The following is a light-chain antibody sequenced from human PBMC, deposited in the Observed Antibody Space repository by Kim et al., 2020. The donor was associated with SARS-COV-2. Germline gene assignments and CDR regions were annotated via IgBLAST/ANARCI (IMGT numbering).Light chain of an antibody. J-gene: IGKJ1*01. Sequence: DIQLTQSPSSVSASVGDRVTITCRASHDINTWLAWYQHKSGKAPKLLIYAASSLQSGVPSRFSGSGSGTDFTLTINSLQPEDFATYYCQQANGFPWTFGQGTKVDIK. V-gene: IGKV1-12*02. CDR2: AAS. CDR1: HDINTW. CDR3: QQANGFPWT.